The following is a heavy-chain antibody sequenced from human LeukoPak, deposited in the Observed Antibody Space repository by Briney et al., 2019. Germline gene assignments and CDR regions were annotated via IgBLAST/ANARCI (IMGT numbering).Heavy chain of an antibody. CDR2: ISGSGGST. CDR3: AKDARDYYDSSGYYQIGYFDY. Sequence: GGSLRLSCAASGFTFSSYAMSWVRQAPGKGLEWVSAISGSGGSTYYADSVEGRFTISRDNSKNTLYLQMNSLRAEDTAVYYCAKDARDYYDSSGYYQIGYFDYWGQGTLVTVSS. CDR1: GFTFSSYA. D-gene: IGHD3-22*01. J-gene: IGHJ4*02. V-gene: IGHV3-23*01.